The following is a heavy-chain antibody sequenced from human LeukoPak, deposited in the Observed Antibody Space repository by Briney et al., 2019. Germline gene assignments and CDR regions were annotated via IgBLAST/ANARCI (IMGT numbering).Heavy chain of an antibody. J-gene: IGHJ5*02. D-gene: IGHD2-2*01. CDR2: INPNSGGT. CDR3: ARDEGYCSSTSCSKGARYNWFDP. V-gene: IGHV1-2*02. CDR1: GYTLTELS. Sequence: ASVKVSCKVSGYTLTELSMHWVRQAPGQGLEWMGWINPNSGGTNYAQKFQGRVTMTRDTSISTAYMELSRLRSDDTAVYYCARDEGYCSSTSCSKGARYNWFDPWGQGTLVTVSS.